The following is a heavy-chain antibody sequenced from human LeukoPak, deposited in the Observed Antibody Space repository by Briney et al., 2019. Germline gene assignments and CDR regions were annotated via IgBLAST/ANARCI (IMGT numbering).Heavy chain of an antibody. CDR2: INPNSGGT. J-gene: IGHJ5*02. Sequence: ASVKVSCKASGGTFSSYAISWVRQAPGQGLEWMGWINPNSGGTNYAQKFQGRVTMTRDTSISTAYMELSRLRSDDTAVYYCARDFKVYPPIAAAFDPWGQGTLVTVSS. D-gene: IGHD6-13*01. CDR1: GGTFSSYA. V-gene: IGHV1-2*02. CDR3: ARDFKVYPPIAAAFDP.